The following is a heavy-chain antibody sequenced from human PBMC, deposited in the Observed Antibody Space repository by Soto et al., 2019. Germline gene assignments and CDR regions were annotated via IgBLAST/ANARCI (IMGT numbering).Heavy chain of an antibody. CDR1: GGTFSSYT. V-gene: IGHV1-69*02. Sequence: QVQLVQSGAEVKKPGSSVKVSCKASGGTFSSYTITWVRQAPGQGLEWMGRIVPILGIPNYAQKFQGRVTITADKATSTADMELSSLRSEDTAVYYCARRRGSYGMDVWGQGTTVTVSS. CDR3: ARRRGSYGMDV. J-gene: IGHJ6*02. CDR2: IVPILGIP. D-gene: IGHD1-1*01.